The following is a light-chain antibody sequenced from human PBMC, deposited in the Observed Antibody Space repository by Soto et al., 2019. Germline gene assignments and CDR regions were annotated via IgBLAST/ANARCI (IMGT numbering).Light chain of an antibody. J-gene: IGLJ3*02. Sequence: QAVVTQEPSFSVSPGRTVTLTCGLSSGSVSTSYYPSWYQQTPGQAPRTLIYSTNTRSSGVPDRFSGSLLGNKAALTITGPQADDESDYYCVLYMGSGIWVFGGGTKLTVL. V-gene: IGLV8-61*01. CDR1: SGSVSTSYY. CDR2: STN. CDR3: VLYMGSGIWV.